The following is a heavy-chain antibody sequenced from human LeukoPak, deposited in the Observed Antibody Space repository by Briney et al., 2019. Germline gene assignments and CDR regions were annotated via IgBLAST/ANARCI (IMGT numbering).Heavy chain of an antibody. D-gene: IGHD3-10*01. V-gene: IGHV3-21*01. Sequence: PGGSLRLSCAASGFTFSTYYMNWVRQAPGKGLEWVSSISTSSSYIYYADAVKGRFTISRDNAKNSLYLQMNSLRAEDTAVYYCARDKIAAWFGESDWGQGTLVTVSS. CDR3: ARDKIAAWFGESD. J-gene: IGHJ4*02. CDR1: GFTFSTYY. CDR2: ISTSSSYI.